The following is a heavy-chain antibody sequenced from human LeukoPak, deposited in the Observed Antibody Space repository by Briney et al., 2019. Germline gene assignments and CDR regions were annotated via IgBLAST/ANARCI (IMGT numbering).Heavy chain of an antibody. J-gene: IGHJ4*02. CDR1: GYTFTSYD. V-gene: IGHV1-8*01. CDR3: ARVRERKSYVWGSYRPHFDY. CDR2: MNPNSGNT. D-gene: IGHD3-16*02. Sequence: GASVKVSCKASGYTFTSYDINWVRQATGQGLEWMGWMNPNSGNTGYAQKFQGRVTMTRDTSISTAYMELSRLRSDDTAVYYCARVRERKSYVWGSYRPHFDYWGQGTLVTVSS.